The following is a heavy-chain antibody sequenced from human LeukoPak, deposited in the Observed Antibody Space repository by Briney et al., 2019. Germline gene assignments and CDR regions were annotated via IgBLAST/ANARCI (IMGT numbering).Heavy chain of an antibody. Sequence: GRSLRLSCAASGFTFSSYAMHWVRQAPGKGLEWVAVISYDGSNKYYADSVKGRFTISRDNSKNTLYLQMNSLRAEDTAVYYCARAPQSVYYYGSGSYDPQEYFQHWGQGTLVTVSS. CDR2: ISYDGSNK. D-gene: IGHD3-10*01. CDR1: GFTFSSYA. CDR3: ARAPQSVYYYGSGSYDPQEYFQH. J-gene: IGHJ1*01. V-gene: IGHV3-30-3*01.